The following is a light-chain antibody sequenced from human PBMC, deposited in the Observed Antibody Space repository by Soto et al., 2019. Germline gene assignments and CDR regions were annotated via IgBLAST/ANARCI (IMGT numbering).Light chain of an antibody. CDR2: KAS. CDR3: QHYNSYSEA. CDR1: QTISSW. J-gene: IGKJ1*01. V-gene: IGKV1-5*03. Sequence: DIQMTQSPSTLSGSVGDRVTITCRASQTISSWLAWYQQKPGKAPKLLIYKASTLTSGVPSRFSGSGSTTEFTLTISSLQPDYFATYYCQHYNSYSEAFGQGTKVELK.